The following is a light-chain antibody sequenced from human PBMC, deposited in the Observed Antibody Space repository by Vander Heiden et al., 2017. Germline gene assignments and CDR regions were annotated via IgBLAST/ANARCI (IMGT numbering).Light chain of an antibody. J-gene: IGLJ1*01. V-gene: IGLV3-21*02. Sequence: SYVLPQPPSVSVAPGQTARITWGGNNTGSKSVHWYEQKPGQATTLVVDDDSDRPSVIPERFSSSNYGNTATLTISRVEAGDEAEYYCQVWDSSSYHYVFGIGTKVTVL. CDR2: DDS. CDR1: NTGSKS. CDR3: QVWDSSSYHYV.